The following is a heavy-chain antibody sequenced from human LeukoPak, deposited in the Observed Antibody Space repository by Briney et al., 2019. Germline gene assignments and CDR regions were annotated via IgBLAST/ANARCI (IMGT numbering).Heavy chain of an antibody. D-gene: IGHD4-17*01. J-gene: IGHJ4*02. V-gene: IGHV3-74*01. CDR2: INSDGSST. CDR3: AKGGATVIDY. Sequence: QPGGSLRLSCAASGFTFSSYWMQWVRQAPGKGLVWVSRINSDGSSTTSADSVKGRFTISRDNARNTLYLQMNSLRAEDTAVYYCAKGGATVIDYWGQGTLVTVSS. CDR1: GFTFSSYW.